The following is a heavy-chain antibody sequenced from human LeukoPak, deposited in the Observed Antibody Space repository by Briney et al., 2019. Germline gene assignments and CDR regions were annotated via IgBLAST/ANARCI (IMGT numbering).Heavy chain of an antibody. J-gene: IGHJ4*02. Sequence: SETLSLTCAVSGGSISSYYWSWVRQSPGKGLEWIGYVYNGGSTKYNPSLKSRVTISVDTSKNRFSLKLSSVTAADTAVYYCARARPDTAMAVDYWGQGTLVTVSS. CDR3: ARARPDTAMAVDY. V-gene: IGHV4-59*01. CDR2: VYNGGST. D-gene: IGHD5-18*01. CDR1: GGSISSYY.